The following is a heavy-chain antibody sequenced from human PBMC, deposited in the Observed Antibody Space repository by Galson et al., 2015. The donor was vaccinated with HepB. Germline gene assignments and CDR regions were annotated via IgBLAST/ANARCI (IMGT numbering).Heavy chain of an antibody. D-gene: IGHD6-19*01. J-gene: IGHJ2*01. Sequence: SLRLSCAASGFTFSSYAMSWVRQAPGKGLEWVSAISGSGGSTYYADSVKGRFTISRDNSKNTLYLQMNSLRAEDTAVYYCAKHRGGPRIAVAGTTPSYWYFDLWGRGTLVTVSS. CDR1: GFTFSSYA. CDR2: ISGSGGST. V-gene: IGHV3-23*01. CDR3: AKHRGGPRIAVAGTTPSYWYFDL.